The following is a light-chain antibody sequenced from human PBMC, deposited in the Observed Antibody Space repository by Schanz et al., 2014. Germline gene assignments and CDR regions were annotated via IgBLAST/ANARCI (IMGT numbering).Light chain of an antibody. CDR2: WAS. Sequence: DIVMTQSPDSLPVSLGERATINCKSSQSVLYTSNSKNYLAWYQHKPGQPPKLLIYWASTRESGVPDRFSGSGSGTDFTLTITSLQAEDVAVYYCQQYYSNPLTFGGGTKVEIK. J-gene: IGKJ4*01. V-gene: IGKV4-1*01. CDR1: QSVLYTSNSKNY. CDR3: QQYYSNPLT.